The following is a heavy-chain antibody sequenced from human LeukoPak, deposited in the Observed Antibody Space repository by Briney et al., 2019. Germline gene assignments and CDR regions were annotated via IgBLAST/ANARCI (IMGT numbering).Heavy chain of an antibody. CDR2: ISYDGSNK. D-gene: IGHD2-15*01. CDR1: GFTFSSYG. V-gene: IGHV3-30*18. Sequence: GRSLRLSCAASGFTFSSYGMHWVRQAPGKGLEWAAVISYDGSNKYYADSVKGRFTISRGNSKNTLYLQMNSLRAEDTAVYYCAKGDYCSGGSCYRNAFDIWGQGTMVTVSS. CDR3: AKGDYCSGGSCYRNAFDI. J-gene: IGHJ3*02.